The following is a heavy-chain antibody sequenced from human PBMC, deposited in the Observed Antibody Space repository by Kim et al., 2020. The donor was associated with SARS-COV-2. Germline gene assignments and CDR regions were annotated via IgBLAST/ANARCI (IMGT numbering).Heavy chain of an antibody. CDR3: AKDLLYVPGRGYFDS. V-gene: IGHV3-23*01. J-gene: IGHJ4*02. D-gene: IGHD3-10*01. Sequence: ADSVRGRFTISRDNSKKTLYLQMDSLRVDDTAVYYCAKDLLYVPGRGYFDSWGQGVLVTVSS.